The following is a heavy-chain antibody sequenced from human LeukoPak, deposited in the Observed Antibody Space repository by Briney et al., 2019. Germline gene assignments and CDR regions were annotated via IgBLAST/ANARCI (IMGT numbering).Heavy chain of an antibody. J-gene: IGHJ2*01. D-gene: IGHD3-22*01. V-gene: IGHV1-18*01. CDR1: GYNFRNYG. Sequence: ASVKVSCKASGYNFRNYGFNWVRQAPGQGLEWMGWIRSINGDTYYPEKLQGRVTLTTDTSTSTAYMELSSLRSEDTAVYYCARGYYDSSGYPTGPYWYFDLWGRGTLVTVSS. CDR3: ARGYYDSSGYPTGPYWYFDL. CDR2: IRSINGDT.